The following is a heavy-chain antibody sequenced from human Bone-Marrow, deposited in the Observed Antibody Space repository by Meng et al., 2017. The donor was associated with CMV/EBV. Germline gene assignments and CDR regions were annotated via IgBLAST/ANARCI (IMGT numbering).Heavy chain of an antibody. CDR3: ASLVGENHHDAFAI. CDR1: GFTFSDYY. V-gene: IGHV3-11*04. J-gene: IGHJ3*02. D-gene: IGHD1-26*01. CDR2: ISSSGSTI. Sequence: SLKISCAASGFTFSDYYMSWIRQAPGKGLEWVSYISSSGSTIYYADSVKGRFTISRDNAKNSLYLQMNSLRAEDTAVYYCASLVGENHHDAFAIWGRGKMVNVSS.